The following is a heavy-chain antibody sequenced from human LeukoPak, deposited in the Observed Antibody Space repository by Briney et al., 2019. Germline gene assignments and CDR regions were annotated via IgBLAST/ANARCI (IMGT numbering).Heavy chain of an antibody. V-gene: IGHV4-59*01. D-gene: IGHD1-26*01. J-gene: IGHJ5*02. Sequence: PSETLSLTCAVSGDSTSNYYWGWIRQPPGKGLEYIGYIYYSGSTNYNPSLKSRVTISVDTSKNQFSLKLSSVTAADTAVYYCARNPLGIVGATTGPGGFDPWGQGTLVTVSS. CDR3: ARNPLGIVGATTGPGGFDP. CDR2: IYYSGST. CDR1: GDSTSNYY.